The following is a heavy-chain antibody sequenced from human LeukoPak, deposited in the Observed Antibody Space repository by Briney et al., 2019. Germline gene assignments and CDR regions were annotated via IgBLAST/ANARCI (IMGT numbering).Heavy chain of an antibody. V-gene: IGHV4-61*02. J-gene: IGHJ4*02. D-gene: IGHD3-10*01. CDR2: IYTSGRTT. Sequence: SETLSLTCTVSSGSINSGSYYWSWIRQPAGKGLEWLGRIYTSGRTTNYNPSLKSRVTISVDTSKNQFSLKLSSVTAADTAVYYCARDVGGLDYWGQGTLVTVSS. CDR3: ARDVGGLDY. CDR1: SGSINSGSYY.